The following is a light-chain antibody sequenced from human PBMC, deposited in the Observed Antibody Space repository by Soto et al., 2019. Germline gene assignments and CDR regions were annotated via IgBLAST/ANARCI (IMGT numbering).Light chain of an antibody. CDR1: TGAVTSGDY. Sequence: QAVVTQEPSLTVSLGGTVTLTCASSTGAVTSGDYPNWFEQKPGQAPRALISSTNNKHPWTPARFSGSLLGDKAALTLSGAQPEDEAEYFGLFFSGDVGVFGGGTKVTVL. J-gene: IGLJ3*02. CDR2: STN. CDR3: LFFSGDVGV. V-gene: IGLV7-43*01.